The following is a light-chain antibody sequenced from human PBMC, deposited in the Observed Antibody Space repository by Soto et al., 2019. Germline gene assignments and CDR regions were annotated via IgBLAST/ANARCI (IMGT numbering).Light chain of an antibody. J-gene: IGKJ1*01. CDR3: HQYNNWPQT. CDR2: AAS. V-gene: IGKV3-15*01. CDR1: QSLRSN. Sequence: EIVMTQSPATLSVSPGEGATLSCRASQSLRSNLAWYQQKPGQAPRLLIFAASTRATGVPARFSGSGSGTEFTLTISSLQSEDSAVYYCHQYNNWPQTFGQGTKVEIK.